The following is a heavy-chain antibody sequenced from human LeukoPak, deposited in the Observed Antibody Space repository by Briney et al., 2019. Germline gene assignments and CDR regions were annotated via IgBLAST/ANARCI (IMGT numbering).Heavy chain of an antibody. CDR3: AHTDGLYYSDF. D-gene: IGHD5-24*01. J-gene: IGHJ4*02. Sequence: SGPTLVKPTQTLTLTCTFSGFSLTTTGVGVGWIRQPPGKALEWLALIHKGINKQYNPSLATRLTITEDTTGSQVVLTMTDMAPVDTATYFCAHTDGLYYSDFWGPGTQVTVSS. CDR2: IHKGINK. V-gene: IGHV2-5*02. CDR1: GFSLTTTGVG.